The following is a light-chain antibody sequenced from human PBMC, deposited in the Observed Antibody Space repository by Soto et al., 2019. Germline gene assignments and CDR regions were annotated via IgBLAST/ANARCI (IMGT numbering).Light chain of an antibody. CDR1: QGIRND. V-gene: IGKV1-6*01. CDR3: LNDYNSPLT. Sequence: AIQMTQSPSSLSASGGDRVTITCRASQGIRNDLGWYQQKPGKAPKVLIYSTSSLKSGVPSRFIGSGSGTDFTLTISSLQPEDFATYYCLNDYNSPLTFGGGTKVEIK. J-gene: IGKJ4*01. CDR2: STS.